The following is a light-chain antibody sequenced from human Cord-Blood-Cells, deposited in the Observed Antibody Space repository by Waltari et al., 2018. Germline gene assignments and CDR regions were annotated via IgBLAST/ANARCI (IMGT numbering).Light chain of an antibody. J-gene: IGLJ3*02. CDR3: GTWDSSLSAWV. CDR1: SSNIGNNY. CDR2: DNN. V-gene: IGLV1-51*01. Sequence: QSVLTQPPSVSAAPGQKVTISCSGSSSNIGNNYVSWYQQLPGTAPKLLINDNNNRPSWIPDRFSGSKSGTSATLGITGLQTGDEADYYCGTWDSSLSAWVFGGGTKLTVL.